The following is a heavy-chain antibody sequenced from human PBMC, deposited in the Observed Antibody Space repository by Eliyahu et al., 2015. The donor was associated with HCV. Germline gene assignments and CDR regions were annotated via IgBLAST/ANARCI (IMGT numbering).Heavy chain of an antibody. CDR3: ATDVGRGHKSTLLGWFAP. Sequence: QLQLQESGPGPVRPSETLSLTCTVSGDSIFSSTYHWGWVRQPPGRGLEWIGSVYYTGTTYYNPSLESRVTVSVDTSTNQFSLRLTSVTAADTAVYYCATDVGRGHKSTLLGWFAPWGPGTLVTVSS. CDR2: VYYTGTT. D-gene: IGHD5-18*01. V-gene: IGHV4-39*02. CDR1: GDSIFSSTYH. J-gene: IGHJ5*02.